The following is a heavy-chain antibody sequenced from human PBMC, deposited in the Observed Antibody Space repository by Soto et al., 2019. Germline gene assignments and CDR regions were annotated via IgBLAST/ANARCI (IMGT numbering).Heavy chain of an antibody. D-gene: IGHD2-2*01. Sequence: ASVKVSCKASGYTFTSYDINWVRQATGQGLEWMGWMNPNSGNTGYAQKFQGRVTMTRNTSISTAYMELSSLRSEDTAVYYCARGYCSSTSCYDAFDIWGQGTMVTV. CDR1: GYTFTSYD. V-gene: IGHV1-8*01. J-gene: IGHJ3*02. CDR3: ARGYCSSTSCYDAFDI. CDR2: MNPNSGNT.